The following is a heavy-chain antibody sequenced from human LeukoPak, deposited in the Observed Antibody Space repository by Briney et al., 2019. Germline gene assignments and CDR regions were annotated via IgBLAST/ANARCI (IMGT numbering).Heavy chain of an antibody. Sequence: GRSLRLSCAASGLTFSAYGMHWVRQAPGKGLEWVAVISHDGGNKKYADSVKGRFTISRDNSKKTLYLQMDSLRTEDTAVYYCAKTIKKEAIPHMDVWGQGTPVPVSS. D-gene: IGHD4/OR15-4a*01. CDR3: AKTIKKEAIPHMDV. CDR1: GLTFSAYG. CDR2: ISHDGGNK. J-gene: IGHJ6*02. V-gene: IGHV3-30*18.